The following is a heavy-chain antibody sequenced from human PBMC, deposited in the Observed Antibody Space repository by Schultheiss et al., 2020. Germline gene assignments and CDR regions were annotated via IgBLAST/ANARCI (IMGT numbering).Heavy chain of an antibody. V-gene: IGHV4-61*01. Sequence: SATLSLTCTVSGDSVSSGSYYWSWIRQPPGKGLEWIGYIYYSGSTNYNPSLKSRVTISVDTSKNEFSLKLTSVTAADTAVYYCARDSGAYCGGDCYSSFDDWGEGTL. CDR2: IYYSGST. CDR1: GDSVSSGSYY. D-gene: IGHD2-21*02. J-gene: IGHJ4*02. CDR3: ARDSGAYCGGDCYSSFDD.